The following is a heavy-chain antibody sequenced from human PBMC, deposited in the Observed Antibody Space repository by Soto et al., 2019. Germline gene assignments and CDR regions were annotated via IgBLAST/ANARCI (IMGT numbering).Heavy chain of an antibody. J-gene: IGHJ5*02. Sequence: SETLSLTCTVSGGSISSGGYYWSWIRQHPGKGLEWIGYIYYSGSTYYNPSLKSRVTISVDTSKNQFSLKLSSVTAADTAVYYCARGADFWSGYLNWFDPWGQGTLVTVSS. CDR3: ARGADFWSGYLNWFDP. D-gene: IGHD3-3*01. CDR1: GGSISSGGYY. V-gene: IGHV4-31*03. CDR2: IYYSGST.